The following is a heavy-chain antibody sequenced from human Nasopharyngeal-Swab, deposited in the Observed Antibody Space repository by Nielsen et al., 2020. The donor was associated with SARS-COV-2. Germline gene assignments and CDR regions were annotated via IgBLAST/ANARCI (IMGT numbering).Heavy chain of an antibody. CDR3: AKAALEYSSSWYDPIPYYYYYGMDV. Sequence: GESLKISCAASGFTVSSNYMSWVRQAPGKGLEWVSVIYSGGSTYYADSVKGRFTIFRDNSKNTLYLQLNSLRAEDTAVYYCAKAALEYSSSWYDPIPYYYYYGMDVWGQGTTVTVSS. CDR1: GFTVSSNY. J-gene: IGHJ6*02. D-gene: IGHD6-13*01. CDR2: IYSGGST. V-gene: IGHV3-53*05.